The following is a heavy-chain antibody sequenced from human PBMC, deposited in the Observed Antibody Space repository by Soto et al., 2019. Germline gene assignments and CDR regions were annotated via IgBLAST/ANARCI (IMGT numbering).Heavy chain of an antibody. V-gene: IGHV1-18*01. Sequence: QVQLVQSGAEVKKPGASVKVSCKASGYTFTSYGINWVRQAPGQGLEWMGWISGYSGNTNYAQKLRGRVTITTDTSTSTAYMELRSLRSDDTAVYYCAREGGYSYEYYFDYWGQGTLVTVSS. CDR1: GYTFTSYG. CDR2: ISGYSGNT. D-gene: IGHD5-18*01. CDR3: AREGGYSYEYYFDY. J-gene: IGHJ4*02.